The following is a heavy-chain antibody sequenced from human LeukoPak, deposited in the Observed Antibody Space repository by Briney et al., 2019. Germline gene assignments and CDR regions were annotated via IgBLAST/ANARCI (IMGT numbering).Heavy chain of an antibody. D-gene: IGHD5-24*01. Sequence: SETLSLTCTVSGGSISSYYWSWIRQPPGKGLEWIGYIYYSGSTNYNPSLKSRVTISVDTSKNQFSLKLSSVTAADTAVYYCAREGRDGYNWGAFDIWGQGTMVTASS. CDR2: IYYSGST. J-gene: IGHJ3*02. CDR3: AREGRDGYNWGAFDI. CDR1: GGSISSYY. V-gene: IGHV4-59*01.